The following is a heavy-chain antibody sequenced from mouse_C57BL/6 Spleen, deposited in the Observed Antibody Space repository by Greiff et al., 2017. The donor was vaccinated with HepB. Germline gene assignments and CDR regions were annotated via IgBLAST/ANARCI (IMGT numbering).Heavy chain of an antibody. V-gene: IGHV1-55*01. J-gene: IGHJ2*01. CDR1: GYTFTSYW. CDR3: ARYDLGWSPRGY. Sequence: QVQLQQPGAELVKPGASVKMSCKASGYTFTSYWITWVKQRPGQGLEWIGDIYPGSGSTNYNEKFKSKATLTVDTSSSTAYMQLSSLTSEDSAVYYCARYDLGWSPRGYWGQGTTLTVSS. CDR2: IYPGSGST. D-gene: IGHD2-4*01.